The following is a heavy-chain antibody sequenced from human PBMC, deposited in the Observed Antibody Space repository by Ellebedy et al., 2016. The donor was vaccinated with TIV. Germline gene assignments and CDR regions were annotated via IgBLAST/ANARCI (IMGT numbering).Heavy chain of an antibody. CDR2: ISSSSSAK. J-gene: IGHJ6*03. V-gene: IGHV3-48*01. D-gene: IGHD4-17*01. CDR3: TTAYGEYGGVYYYMDV. CDR1: GFEFSFFT. Sequence: GESLKISCAASGFEFSFFTMIWVRQAPGEGLEWVAHISSSSSAKSYANSVKGRFTISRDNAENLLYLQMNSLRAEDTAVYYCTTAYGEYGGVYYYMDVWGKGTTVTVSS.